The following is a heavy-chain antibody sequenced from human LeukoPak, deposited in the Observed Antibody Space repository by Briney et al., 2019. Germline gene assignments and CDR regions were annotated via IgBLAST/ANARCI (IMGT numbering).Heavy chain of an antibody. D-gene: IGHD3-9*01. J-gene: IGHJ6*02. CDR2: ISSSSSYI. V-gene: IGHV3-21*01. CDR3: ARDISYGMDV. Sequence: GGSLRLSCAASGFTFSSYSMNWVRQAPGKGLEWVSSISSSSSYIYYADSVKGRFTISRDNSKNTLYLQMNSLRAEDTAMYYCARDISYGMDVWGQGTTVTVSS. CDR1: GFTFSSYS.